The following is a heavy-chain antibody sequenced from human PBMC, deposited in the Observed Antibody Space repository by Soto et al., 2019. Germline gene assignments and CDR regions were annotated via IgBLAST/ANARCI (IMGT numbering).Heavy chain of an antibody. V-gene: IGHV3-30-3*01. D-gene: IGHD5-12*01. Sequence: QVQLVESGGGVVQPGRSLRLSCAASGFTFSSYAMHWVRQAPGKGLEWVAVISYDGSNKYYADSVKGRFTISRDKSKNTRYLQMNSLRAEDTAVYYCARDELYRGLGDYFHFDYWGQGTLVTVSS. J-gene: IGHJ4*02. CDR2: ISYDGSNK. CDR1: GFTFSSYA. CDR3: ARDELYRGLGDYFHFDY.